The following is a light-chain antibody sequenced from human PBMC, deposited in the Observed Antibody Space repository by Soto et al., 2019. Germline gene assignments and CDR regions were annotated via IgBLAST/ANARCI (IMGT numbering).Light chain of an antibody. V-gene: IGKV1-27*01. CDR1: QGIHNY. Sequence: DIQMTQSPSSLSASVGDRVTITCRASQGIHNYLAWYQQKPGQVPKLLIYAASTLQPGVPSRFSGGGSGTDFTLTISNLQPEDVATYYCQQYKSASFTFGPGTKVDIK. CDR3: QQYKSASFT. J-gene: IGKJ3*01. CDR2: AAS.